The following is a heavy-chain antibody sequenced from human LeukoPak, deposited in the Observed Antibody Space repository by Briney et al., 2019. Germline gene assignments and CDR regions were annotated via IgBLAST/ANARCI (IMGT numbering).Heavy chain of an antibody. D-gene: IGHD6-13*01. J-gene: IGHJ6*03. CDR1: GYTFTSYY. Sequence: GASVKVSCKASGYTFTSYYMHWVRQAPGQGLEWMGIINPSGGSTTYAQKFQGRVTMTRDTSISTAYMELSRLRSDDTAVYYCARDGYSSSWYLGYYYYYYMDVWGKGTTVTVSS. CDR3: ARDGYSSSWYLGYYYYYYMDV. V-gene: IGHV1-46*01. CDR2: INPSGGST.